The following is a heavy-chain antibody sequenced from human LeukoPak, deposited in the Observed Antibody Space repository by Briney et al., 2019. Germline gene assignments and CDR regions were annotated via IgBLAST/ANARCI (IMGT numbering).Heavy chain of an antibody. V-gene: IGHV1-2*02. Sequence: ASVKVSCKASGYTFTGYYMHWVRQAPGQGLEWMGWINPNSGDTNYAQKFQGRVTMTRDTSISTAYMELSGLRSDDTAVYYCAAISYNWNGSWFDPWGQGTLVTVSS. CDR3: AAISYNWNGSWFDP. J-gene: IGHJ5*02. D-gene: IGHD1-1*01. CDR2: INPNSGDT. CDR1: GYTFTGYY.